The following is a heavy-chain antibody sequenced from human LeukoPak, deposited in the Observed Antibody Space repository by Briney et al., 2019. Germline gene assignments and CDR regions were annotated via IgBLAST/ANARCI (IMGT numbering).Heavy chain of an antibody. CDR3: APSNWDIVVVPAAIG. Sequence: HPGGSLRLSCAASGFTFSSYAMSWVRQAPGKGLEWILYINGDSSARLYADSVKGRFTISRDNSKNTLYLQMNSLRAEDTAVYYCAPSNWDIVVVPAAIGWGQGTLVTVSS. V-gene: IGHV3-23*01. D-gene: IGHD2-2*01. CDR2: INGDSSAR. J-gene: IGHJ4*02. CDR1: GFTFSSYA.